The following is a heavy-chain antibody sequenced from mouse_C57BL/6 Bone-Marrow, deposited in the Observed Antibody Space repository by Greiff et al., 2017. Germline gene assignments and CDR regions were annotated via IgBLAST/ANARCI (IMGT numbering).Heavy chain of an antibody. CDR1: GYTFTNYW. V-gene: IGHV1-64*01. Sequence: VQLQQPGAELVKPGAPVKLSCKASGYTFTNYWMHWVKQRPGQGLEWIGMMHPNGGSPDYNEKFKSEATLSVDKSSRTAYMELSSLTSEDSAVYYCARSYDYDDYTMDYWGQGTSVTVSS. J-gene: IGHJ4*01. CDR2: MHPNGGSP. D-gene: IGHD2-4*01. CDR3: ARSYDYDDYTMDY.